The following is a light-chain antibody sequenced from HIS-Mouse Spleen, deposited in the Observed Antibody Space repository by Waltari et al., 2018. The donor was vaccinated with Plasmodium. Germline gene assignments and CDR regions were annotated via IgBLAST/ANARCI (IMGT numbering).Light chain of an antibody. J-gene: IGLJ3*02. Sequence: SYELTQPPSVSVSPGQTARITCSGDALPKKYAYWYQQKSGHAPVVVIYEDSKRPSGIPERFCGSSSGTMATLTSSGAQVEDEADYYCYSTDSSGNHRVFGGGTKLTVL. CDR3: YSTDSSGNHRV. V-gene: IGLV3-10*01. CDR1: ALPKKY. CDR2: EDS.